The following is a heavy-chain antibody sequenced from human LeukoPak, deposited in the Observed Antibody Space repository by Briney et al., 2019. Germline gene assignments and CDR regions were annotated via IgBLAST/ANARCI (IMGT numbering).Heavy chain of an antibody. CDR3: AREEPDPTPMT. CDR1: GCTFSSYA. CDR2: IIPILGIA. V-gene: IGHV1-69*04. J-gene: IGHJ4*02. D-gene: IGHD1-26*01. Sequence: ASVKVSCKASGCTFSSYAISWVRQAPGQGLEWMGRIIPILGIANYAQKFQGRVTITADKSTSTAYMELSSLRSEDTAVYYCAREEPDPTPMTWGQGTLVTVSS.